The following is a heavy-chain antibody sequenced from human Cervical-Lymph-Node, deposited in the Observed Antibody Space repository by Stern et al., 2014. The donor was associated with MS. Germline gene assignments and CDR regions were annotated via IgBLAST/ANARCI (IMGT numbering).Heavy chain of an antibody. J-gene: IGHJ4*02. V-gene: IGHV3-21*01. D-gene: IGHD3-9*01. CDR2: ISSSSSYI. CDR1: GFTFSSYS. Sequence: EVQLVESGGGLVKPGGSLRLSCAASGFTFSSYSMNWDRQAPGKGLEWVSSISSSSSYIYYADSVKGRFTISRDNAKNSLYLQMNSLRAEDTAVYYCARVKGHTICQYYFDYWGQGTLVTVSS. CDR3: ARVKGHTICQYYFDY.